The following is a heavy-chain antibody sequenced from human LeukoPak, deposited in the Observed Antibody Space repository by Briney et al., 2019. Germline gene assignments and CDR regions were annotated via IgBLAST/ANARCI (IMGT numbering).Heavy chain of an antibody. D-gene: IGHD3-10*01. CDR2: INSDGSST. CDR3: ARVLYYYGSGSYYTDYYYYYMDV. Sequence: GGSLRLSCAASGFTFSSYWMHWVRQAPGKGLVWVSRINSDGSSTSYADSVKGRFTISRDNAKNTLYLQMNSLRAEDTAVYYCARVLYYYGSGSYYTDYYYYYMDVWGKGTTVTISS. CDR1: GFTFSSYW. V-gene: IGHV3-74*01. J-gene: IGHJ6*03.